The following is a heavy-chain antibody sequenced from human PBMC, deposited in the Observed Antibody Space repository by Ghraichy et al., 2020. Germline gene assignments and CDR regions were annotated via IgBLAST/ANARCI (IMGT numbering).Heavy chain of an antibody. V-gene: IGHV3-23*01. CDR3: TRDLPRPVNYYYYATDV. CDR1: GFTFRKFA. CDR2: IAGSGLAT. J-gene: IGHJ6*02. Sequence: GGSLRLSCAASGFTFRKFAMSWVRQAPGRGLEWVSAIAGSGLATYYRDSVKGRFTISRDNSKNTVFLQMDSLRAEDTALYYCTRDLPRPVNYYYYATDVWGQGTTVTVAS.